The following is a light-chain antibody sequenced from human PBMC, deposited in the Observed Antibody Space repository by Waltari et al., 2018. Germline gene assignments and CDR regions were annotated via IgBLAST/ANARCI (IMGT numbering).Light chain of an antibody. CDR2: KAS. J-gene: IGKJ4*01. Sequence: DIQMTQSPSSLSASVGDRVTLTCRASENVNNYLNWYQQKPGKASKLLSYKASTLQSGVPSRFSGSGSGTDYTFTISSLQSEDVATYYCQHNYGTPLTFGGGTKVEIK. CDR1: ENVNNY. CDR3: QHNYGTPLT. V-gene: IGKV1-39*01.